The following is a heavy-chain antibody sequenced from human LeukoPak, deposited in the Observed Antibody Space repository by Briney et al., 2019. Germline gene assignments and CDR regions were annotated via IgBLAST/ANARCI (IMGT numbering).Heavy chain of an antibody. Sequence: PSETLSLTCIVSGGSISSSRDYWAWIRQPPGKGLEWIANIYYSGSTYYSPSLKSRVIISVDTSKNQFSLKLSSVTAADTAVYYCARQPAPRPLAAADYWGQGTLVTVSS. CDR1: GGSISSSRDY. CDR3: ARQPAPRPLAAADY. D-gene: IGHD6-13*01. CDR2: IYYSGST. J-gene: IGHJ4*02. V-gene: IGHV4-39*01.